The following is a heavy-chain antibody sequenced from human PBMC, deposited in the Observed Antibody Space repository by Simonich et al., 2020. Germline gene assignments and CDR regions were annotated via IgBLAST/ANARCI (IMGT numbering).Heavy chain of an antibody. Sequence: QVQLVQSGAEVKKPGASVTVSCKASGYTFPRYGISWVRQAPGQGLEGLGWIGDYNVNTNYEQKLQGRVTMTTDTSTSTAYMELRSLRSDDTAVYYCARASRGTWWYYYFDYWGQGTLVTVSS. V-gene: IGHV1-18*01. D-gene: IGHD2-15*01. CDR2: IGDYNVNT. CDR1: GYTFPRYG. J-gene: IGHJ4*02. CDR3: ARASRGTWWYYYFDY.